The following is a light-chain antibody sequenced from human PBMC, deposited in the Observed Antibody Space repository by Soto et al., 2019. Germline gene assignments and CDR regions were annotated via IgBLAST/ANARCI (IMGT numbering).Light chain of an antibody. CDR2: AAS. CDR1: QDFRNF. V-gene: IGKV1-27*01. CDR3: QKYSSVPV. Sequence: DIQMTQSPTSLSASVGDRVIITCRASQDFRNFVAWYQQKPGKAPKLLIYAASTLQSGVPSRFSGSGSGTDFTLTINSLQPEDVATYSCQKYSSVPVFGPGTKVEIK. J-gene: IGKJ3*01.